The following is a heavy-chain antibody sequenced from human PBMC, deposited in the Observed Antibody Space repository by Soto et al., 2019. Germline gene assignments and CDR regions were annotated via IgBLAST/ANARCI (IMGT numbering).Heavy chain of an antibody. V-gene: IGHV4-34*01. D-gene: IGHD3-9*01. CDR3: ARDRLRYFDWLYYYYYGMDV. CDR2: INHSGST. Sequence: PSETLSLTCAVYGGSFSGYYWSWIRQPPGKGLEWIGEINHSGSTNYNPSLKSRVTISVDTSKNQFSLKLSSVTAADTAVYYCARDRLRYFDWLYYYYYGMDVWGQGTTVTVSS. CDR1: GGSFSGYY. J-gene: IGHJ6*02.